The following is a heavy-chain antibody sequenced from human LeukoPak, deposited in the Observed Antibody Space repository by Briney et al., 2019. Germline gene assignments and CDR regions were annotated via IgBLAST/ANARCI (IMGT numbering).Heavy chain of an antibody. D-gene: IGHD3-9*01. V-gene: IGHV5-10-1*01. J-gene: IGHJ4*02. Sequence: GESLKISCKGSGYSSTTYWISWVRQMSGKGLEWMGTIDPSDSYTKYSPTFQGRVTISADKSISTAYLQWSSLKASDTAVYYCARSLFDYDILTGHDYWGQGTLVTVSS. CDR1: GYSSTTYW. CDR2: IDPSDSYT. CDR3: ARSLFDYDILTGHDY.